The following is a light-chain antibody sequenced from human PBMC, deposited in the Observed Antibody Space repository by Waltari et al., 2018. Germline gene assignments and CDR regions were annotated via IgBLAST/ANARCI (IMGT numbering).Light chain of an antibody. CDR2: CNT. J-gene: IGLJ3*02. CDR1: SSNFGAGYD. V-gene: IGLV1-40*01. Sequence: QSVLTQPPSMSGAPGQKVTIPCTGGSSNFGAGYDVHWYQQFPGTAPKLLIFCNTNRPSGVPGRFSGSKSGTSASLAIAGLQSEDEAVYYCQSFDSSLSASVFGGGTKLTVL. CDR3: QSFDSSLSASV.